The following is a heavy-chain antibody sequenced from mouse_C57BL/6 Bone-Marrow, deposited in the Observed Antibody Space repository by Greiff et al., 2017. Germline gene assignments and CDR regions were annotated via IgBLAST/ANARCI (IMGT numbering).Heavy chain of an antibody. CDR1: GYTFTSYG. CDR3: ARWLLPWFAY. D-gene: IGHD2-3*01. CDR2: IYPRSGNT. V-gene: IGHV1-81*01. Sequence: QVQLQQSGAELARPGASVKLSCKASGYTFTSYGISWVKQRTGQGLEWIGEIYPRSGNTYYNEKFKGKATLTADKSSSTAYMELRSLTSEDSAVYFCARWLLPWFAYWGQGTLVTVSA. J-gene: IGHJ3*01.